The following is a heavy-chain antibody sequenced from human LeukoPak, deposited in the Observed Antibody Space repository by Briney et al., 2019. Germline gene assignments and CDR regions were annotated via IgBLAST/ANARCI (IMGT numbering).Heavy chain of an antibody. CDR2: ISGSGGST. CDR3: ARGSKLYQPLLYPPSFDY. J-gene: IGHJ4*02. Sequence: PGGSLRLSCAASGFTFSSYAMSWVRQAPGKGLEWVSAISGSGGSTYYADSVKGRFTISRDNAKNSLYLQMNSLRAEDTAVYYCARGSKLYQPLLYPPSFDYWGQGTLVTVSS. CDR1: GFTFSSYA. D-gene: IGHD2-2*02. V-gene: IGHV3-23*01.